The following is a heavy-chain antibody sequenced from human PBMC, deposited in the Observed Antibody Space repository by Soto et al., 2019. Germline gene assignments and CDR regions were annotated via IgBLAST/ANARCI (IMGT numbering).Heavy chain of an antibody. D-gene: IGHD3-16*01. CDR2: ISDDSSRT. Sequence: EVQLLESGGGLVQPGGSLRLSCAASGFTFNTFEMSWVRQAPGVGLEWVSFISDDSSRTYYADAVKGRFTLSRDNSNYTLYLQINSLTAEDTAVYACVKGGWLDFWGQGTMVTVSS. CDR1: GFTFNTFE. V-gene: IGHV3-23*01. CDR3: VKGGWLDF. J-gene: IGHJ5*01.